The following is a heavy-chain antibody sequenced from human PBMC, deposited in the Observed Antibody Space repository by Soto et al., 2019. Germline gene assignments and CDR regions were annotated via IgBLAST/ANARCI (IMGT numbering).Heavy chain of an antibody. CDR3: AKERERVVVAAAFDY. Sequence: QVQLVESGGGVVQPGRSLRLSCAASGFTFSSYGMHWVRQAPGKGLEWVAVISYDGSNKYYADSVKGRFTISRDNSKNTLYLQMNSLRAEDTAVYYCAKERERVVVAAAFDYWGQGTLVTVSS. V-gene: IGHV3-30*18. CDR1: GFTFSSYG. D-gene: IGHD2-15*01. CDR2: ISYDGSNK. J-gene: IGHJ4*02.